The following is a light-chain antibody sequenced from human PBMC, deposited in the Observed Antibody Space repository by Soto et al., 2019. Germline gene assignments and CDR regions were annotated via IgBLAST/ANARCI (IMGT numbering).Light chain of an antibody. V-gene: IGKV3-20*01. J-gene: IGKJ2*01. CDR3: QQSGSSPYT. Sequence: EIVLTQSPGTLSLSPGERATLSCRASQSVSSSYLAWYQQKPGQAPRLLIYGASSRATGIPDRFSGSGSGTDFTLTISRLEPEDFAVYYCQQSGSSPYTFGQGTKLEI. CDR2: GAS. CDR1: QSVSSSY.